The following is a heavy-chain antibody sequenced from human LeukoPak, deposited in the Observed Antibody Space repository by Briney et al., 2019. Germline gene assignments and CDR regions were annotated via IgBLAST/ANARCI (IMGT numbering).Heavy chain of an antibody. CDR1: GFTVSSNY. CDR3: ARDRDWNSGFDY. CDR2: IYAGGGT. D-gene: IGHD1-7*01. J-gene: IGHJ4*02. Sequence: GGSLRLSCAASGFTVSSNYMSWVRQAPGKGLEWVSVIYAGGGTYYADSVKGRFTISRDKSKNTLYLQMNTLRAEDTAVYYCARDRDWNSGFDYWGQGTLVTVSS. V-gene: IGHV3-66*01.